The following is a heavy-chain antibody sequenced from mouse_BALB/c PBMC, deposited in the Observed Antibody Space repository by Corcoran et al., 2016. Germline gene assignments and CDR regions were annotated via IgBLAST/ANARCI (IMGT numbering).Heavy chain of an antibody. CDR3: ARRDYGSSSSWFAY. J-gene: IGHJ3*01. D-gene: IGHD1-1*01. CDR1: GFNIKDTY. CDR2: IDPANGNT. V-gene: IGHV14-3*02. Sequence: EVQLQQSGAELVKPGASVKLSCTASGFNIKDTYMHWVKQRPEQGLEWIGRIDPANGNTKYDPKFQGKATITADTSSNTAYLQLSSLTSEDTAVYYCARRDYGSSSSWFAYWGQGTLSLSLQ.